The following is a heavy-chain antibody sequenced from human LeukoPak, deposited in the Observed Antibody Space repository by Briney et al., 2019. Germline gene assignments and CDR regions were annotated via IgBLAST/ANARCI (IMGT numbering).Heavy chain of an antibody. J-gene: IGHJ4*02. CDR3: AHRGGYEAFDH. V-gene: IGHV2-5*02. Sequence: SGPTLVKPTETLTLTCSFSGFSLKSGGEAVGWVRQPPGKALEFLALVYWDNDYRYSPSLRDRLNIIKDTSKKQVVLTMINMDPVDTGTYYCAHRGGYEAFDHWGQGSRLVVSS. D-gene: IGHD3-16*01. CDR1: GFSLKSGGEA. CDR2: VYWDNDY.